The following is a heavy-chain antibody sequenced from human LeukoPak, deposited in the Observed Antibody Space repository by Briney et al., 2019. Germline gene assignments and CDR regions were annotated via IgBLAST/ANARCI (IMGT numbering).Heavy chain of an antibody. CDR1: GFTFSSYW. D-gene: IGHD6-6*01. J-gene: IGHJ4*02. CDR3: ARVRYSSSPPPFDY. CDR2: INSDGSST. V-gene: IGHV3-74*01. Sequence: GGSLRLSCAASGFTFSSYWMHWVRQAPGKGLVWVSRINSDGSSTSYADSVKGRFTISRDNAKNTLYLQMNSLRAEDTAVYYCARVRYSSSPPPFDYWGQGTLVTVSS.